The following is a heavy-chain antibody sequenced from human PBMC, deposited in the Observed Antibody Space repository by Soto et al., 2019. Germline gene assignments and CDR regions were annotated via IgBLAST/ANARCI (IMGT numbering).Heavy chain of an antibody. Sequence: SVKVSCKASGGTISSYAISWVRQAPGQGLEWMGGIIPIFGTANYAQKFQGRVTITADESTSTAYMELSSLRSEDTAVYYCARGISGRDYYDSSGYYPFDYWGQGTLVTVSS. CDR1: GGTISSYA. CDR2: IIPIFGTA. V-gene: IGHV1-69*13. J-gene: IGHJ4*02. CDR3: ARGISGRDYYDSSGYYPFDY. D-gene: IGHD3-22*01.